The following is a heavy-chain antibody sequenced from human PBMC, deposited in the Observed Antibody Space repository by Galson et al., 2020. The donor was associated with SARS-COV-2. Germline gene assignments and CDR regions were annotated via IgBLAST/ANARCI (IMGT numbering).Heavy chain of an antibody. Sequence: LSLPCAASGFTFSSYAMSWVRQAPGKGLEWASAISGRGGSTYYADPVKGRFTISRDNSKNTLYLQMNSLRAEDTAVYYCASEGWYPPVFDYWGQGTLVTVSS. V-gene: IGHV3-23*01. J-gene: IGHJ4*02. CDR2: ISGRGGST. CDR3: ASEGWYPPVFDY. CDR1: GFTFSSYA. D-gene: IGHD2-15*01.